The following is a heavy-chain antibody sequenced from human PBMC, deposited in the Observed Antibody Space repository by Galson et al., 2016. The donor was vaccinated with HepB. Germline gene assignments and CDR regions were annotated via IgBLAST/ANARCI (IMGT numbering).Heavy chain of an antibody. CDR1: GFKFDDYA. CDR3: VKAQGETNFDWLFSIY. Sequence: SLRLSCAASGFKFDDYAMHWVRRRPGKGLEWVSGITLDSGNIVYADSVKGRFTISRDNSKNTLYIQMGSLRPEDTAVYYCVKAQGETNFDWLFSIYWGQGTLVTVSS. J-gene: IGHJ4*02. V-gene: IGHV3-9*01. D-gene: IGHD3-9*01. CDR2: ITLDSGNI.